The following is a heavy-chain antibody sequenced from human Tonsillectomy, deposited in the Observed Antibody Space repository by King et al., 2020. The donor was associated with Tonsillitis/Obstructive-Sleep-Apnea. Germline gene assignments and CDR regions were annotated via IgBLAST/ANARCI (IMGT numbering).Heavy chain of an antibody. D-gene: IGHD4-17*01. V-gene: IGHV3-15*07. CDR2: IKSKTDGGTI. J-gene: IGHJ3*02. Sequence: DVQLVEAGGGLVKPGGSLRLSCAASGFTFNNSWMTWVRQAPGTGLEWVGRIKSKTDGGTIDYAAPVQGRFTISRDDAKNTLYQPMSSLKSEDTAVYYCTTDEDDYGDDHSWYGLAFDIWGQGTMVTVSS. CDR3: TTDEDDYGDDHSWYGLAFDI. CDR1: GFTFNNSW.